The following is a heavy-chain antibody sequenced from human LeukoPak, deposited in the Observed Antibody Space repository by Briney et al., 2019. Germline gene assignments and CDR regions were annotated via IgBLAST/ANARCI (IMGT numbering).Heavy chain of an antibody. J-gene: IGHJ4*02. CDR1: GFTFSSFA. D-gene: IGHD6-19*01. CDR3: VKSPGSGWPV. V-gene: IGHV3-64D*06. Sequence: GGSLRLYCAASGFTFSSFAMHWVRQAPGKGLEYLSAIYSDGSRTYYADSVKGRFTISRDNSKNTLYFEMSSLRVEDTAVYYCVKSPGSGWPVWGQGTLLTVSS. CDR2: IYSDGSRT.